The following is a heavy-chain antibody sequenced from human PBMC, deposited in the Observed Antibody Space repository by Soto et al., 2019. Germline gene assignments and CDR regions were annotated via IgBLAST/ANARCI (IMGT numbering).Heavy chain of an antibody. D-gene: IGHD3-22*01. Sequence: PSETLSLTCTVSGGSISSYYWSWIRQPPGKGLEWIGYIYYSGSTYYNPSLKSRVTISVDTSKNQFSLKVSSVTAADTAVYYCATTPAGLYDTSGQFDYWGQGTLVTVSS. CDR3: ATTPAGLYDTSGQFDY. J-gene: IGHJ4*02. CDR1: GGSISSYY. CDR2: IYYSGST. V-gene: IGHV4-59*12.